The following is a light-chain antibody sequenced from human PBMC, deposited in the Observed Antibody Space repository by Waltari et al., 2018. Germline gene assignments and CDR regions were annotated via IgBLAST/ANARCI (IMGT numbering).Light chain of an antibody. J-gene: IGKJ2*01. Sequence: EIVLTQSPVTLSLSPGERATLPCRASQSVAGTYLAWYQQKPGQAPRLLIYGASTRATGIPDRFSGSESGTDFTLSISGLEPEDFAVYYCQQYGSSPRTFGQGTKLEIK. V-gene: IGKV3-20*01. CDR1: QSVAGTY. CDR3: QQYGSSPRT. CDR2: GAS.